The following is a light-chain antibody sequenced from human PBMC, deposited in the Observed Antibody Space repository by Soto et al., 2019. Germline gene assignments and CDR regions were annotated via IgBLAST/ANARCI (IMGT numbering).Light chain of an antibody. Sequence: QSVLTQPPSASGTPGQRVTISCSGSSSNIGSNTVNWYQQLPGTAPKLLIYTNDRRPSGVPDRFSVSKSGTSASLAISGLQSEDEADYYCAVWDDSLNGWVFGGGTKLTVL. V-gene: IGLV1-44*01. J-gene: IGLJ3*02. CDR1: SSNIGSNT. CDR3: AVWDDSLNGWV. CDR2: TND.